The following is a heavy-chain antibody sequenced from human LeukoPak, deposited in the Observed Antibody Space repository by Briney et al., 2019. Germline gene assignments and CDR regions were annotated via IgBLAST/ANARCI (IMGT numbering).Heavy chain of an antibody. Sequence: SETLSLTCTVSGDSISSYYWSWIRQPPGKGLEWIGYIYYSGSTNYNPSLKSRVTISVDTSKNQFSLKLSSVTAADTAVYYCARDRSNYGHAFDIWGQGTMVTVSS. D-gene: IGHD4-17*01. J-gene: IGHJ3*02. V-gene: IGHV4-59*01. CDR1: GDSISSYY. CDR2: IYYSGST. CDR3: ARDRSNYGHAFDI.